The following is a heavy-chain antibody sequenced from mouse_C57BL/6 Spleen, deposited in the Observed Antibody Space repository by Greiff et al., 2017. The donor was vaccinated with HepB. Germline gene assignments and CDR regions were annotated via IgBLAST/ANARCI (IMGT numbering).Heavy chain of an antibody. CDR2: IYPGGGYT. J-gene: IGHJ4*01. Sequence: QVQLKESGAELVRPGTSVKMSCKASGYTFTNYWIGWAKQRPGHGLEWIGDIYPGGGYTNYNEKFKGKATLTADKSSSTAYMQFSSLTSEDSAIYYCARRTGTEAMDYWGQGTSVTVSS. CDR1: GYTFTNYW. V-gene: IGHV1-63*01. D-gene: IGHD4-1*01. CDR3: ARRTGTEAMDY.